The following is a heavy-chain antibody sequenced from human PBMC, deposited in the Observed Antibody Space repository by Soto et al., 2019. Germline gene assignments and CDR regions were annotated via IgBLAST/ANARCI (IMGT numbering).Heavy chain of an antibody. CDR1: GFTFSSYS. Sequence: PGVSLRLSCAASGFTFSSYSMNWVRQAPGKGLEWVSYISSSSSTIYYADSVKGRFTISRDNAKNSLYLQMNSLRAEDTAVYYCARDIIGGNFDYWGQGTLVTVSS. J-gene: IGHJ4*02. CDR2: ISSSSSTI. V-gene: IGHV3-48*01. CDR3: ARDIIGGNFDY. D-gene: IGHD2-15*01.